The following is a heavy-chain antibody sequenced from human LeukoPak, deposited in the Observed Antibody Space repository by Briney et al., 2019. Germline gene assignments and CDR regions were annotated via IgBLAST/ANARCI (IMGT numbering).Heavy chain of an antibody. CDR2: ISYDGSNK. CDR3: ARTWEEYYFDY. J-gene: IGHJ4*02. V-gene: IGHV3-30*04. Sequence: GGSLRLSCAASGFTFSSYAMHWVRQAPGKGLEWVAVISYDGSNKYYADSVKGRFTISRDNSKNTLYLQMNSLRAEDTAVYYCARTWEEYYFDYWGQGTLVTVSS. D-gene: IGHD1-26*01. CDR1: GFTFSSYA.